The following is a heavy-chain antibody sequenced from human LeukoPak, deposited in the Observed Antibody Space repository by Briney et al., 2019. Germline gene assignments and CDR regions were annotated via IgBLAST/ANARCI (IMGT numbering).Heavy chain of an antibody. CDR3: ARSRKQYYYYYMDV. V-gene: IGHV1-69*05. CDR1: GDTFINYA. D-gene: IGHD1/OR15-1a*01. J-gene: IGHJ6*03. CDR2: IIPIFGTT. Sequence: SVKVSCKASGDTFINYALRWVRQAPGQGLEWMGGIIPIFGTTNYAQKFQGRVTITTDESTSTAYMELSSLRSEDTAVYFCARSRKQYYYYYMDVWGKGTTVTVSS.